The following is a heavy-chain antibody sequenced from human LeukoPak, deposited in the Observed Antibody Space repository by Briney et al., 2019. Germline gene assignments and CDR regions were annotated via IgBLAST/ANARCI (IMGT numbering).Heavy chain of an antibody. Sequence: SETLSLTCTVSGGSISSSSYYWGWIRQPPERGLDWIGSIYYSGSTYYNPSLKSRVTISLDTSENQFSLKLSSVTAVDTAVYYCASVRRGFGESSKYYAYYYMGVWGKGTTVTISS. CDR2: IYYSGST. V-gene: IGHV4-39*01. D-gene: IGHD3-10*01. J-gene: IGHJ6*03. CDR3: ASVRRGFGESSKYYAYYYMGV. CDR1: GGSISSSSYY.